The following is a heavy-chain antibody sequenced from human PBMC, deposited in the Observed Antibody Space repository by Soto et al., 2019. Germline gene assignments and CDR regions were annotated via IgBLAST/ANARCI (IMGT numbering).Heavy chain of an antibody. D-gene: IGHD5-12*01. Sequence: GASVKVSCKASGGTFNSYAVSWVRQAPGQGLEWMGGIILIYGTTNYAQKFQGRITITADESTTTAYMELSSLTSEDTAVYYCARGLSPNRYGCGYDSWGQGTLVT. J-gene: IGHJ4*02. CDR3: ARGLSPNRYGCGYDS. CDR1: GGTFNSYA. V-gene: IGHV1-69*13. CDR2: IILIYGTT.